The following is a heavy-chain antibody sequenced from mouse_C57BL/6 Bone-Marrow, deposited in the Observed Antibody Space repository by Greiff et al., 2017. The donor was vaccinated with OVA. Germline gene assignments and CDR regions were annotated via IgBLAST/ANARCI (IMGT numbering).Heavy chain of an antibody. CDR3: TTLSLLCYSMDY. V-gene: IGHV14-4*01. CDR1: GFNIKDDY. D-gene: IGHD2-1*01. CDR2: IDPENGDT. J-gene: IGHJ4*01. Sequence: EVQLQQSGAELVRPGASVKLSCTASGFNIKDDYMHWVKQRPEQGLEWIGWIDPENGDTEYAAKFQGKATITADTSSNTAYLQLSSLTSEDTAVYYCTTLSLLCYSMDYWGQGTSVTVSS.